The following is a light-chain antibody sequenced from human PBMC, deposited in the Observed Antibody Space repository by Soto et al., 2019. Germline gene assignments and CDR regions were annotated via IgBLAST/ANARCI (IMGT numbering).Light chain of an antibody. Sequence: EIVLTQSPGTLSLSPGERATLSCRASQIVSSSYLAWYQQKPGQAPRLLIYGASSRATGIPDKFSGSGSGTDFTHTISRLEPEDFAVYYCQQYDISPLTFGGGTKVEIK. J-gene: IGKJ4*01. CDR1: QIVSSSY. V-gene: IGKV3-20*01. CDR2: GAS. CDR3: QQYDISPLT.